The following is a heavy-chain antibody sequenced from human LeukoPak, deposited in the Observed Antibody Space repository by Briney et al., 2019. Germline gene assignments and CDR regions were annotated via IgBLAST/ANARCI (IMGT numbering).Heavy chain of an antibody. J-gene: IGHJ3*02. Sequence: PSQTLSLTCTVPGGSVSSGSYYWSWIRQHPGKGLEWIGYIYYSGSTYYNPSLKSRVTISVDTSKDQFSLKLSSVTAADTAVYYCARALVRGVNDAFDIWGQGTMVTVSS. CDR3: ARALVRGVNDAFDI. V-gene: IGHV4-31*03. CDR2: IYYSGST. D-gene: IGHD3-10*01. CDR1: GGSVSSGSYY.